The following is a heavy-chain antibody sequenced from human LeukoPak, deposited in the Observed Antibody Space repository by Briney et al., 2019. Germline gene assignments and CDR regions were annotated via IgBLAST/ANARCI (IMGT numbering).Heavy chain of an antibody. V-gene: IGHV3-53*04. D-gene: IGHD3-16*02. CDR1: GFTVSSNY. CDR3: ARSRPYDYVWGSYRQYYFDY. J-gene: IGHJ4*02. Sequence: GGSLRLSCAASGFTVSSNYMSWVRQAPGKGLEWVAVIYSGGSTYYADSVKGRFTISRHNSKNTLYLQMNSLRAEDTAVYYCARSRPYDYVWGSYRQYYFDYWGQGTLVTVSS. CDR2: IYSGGST.